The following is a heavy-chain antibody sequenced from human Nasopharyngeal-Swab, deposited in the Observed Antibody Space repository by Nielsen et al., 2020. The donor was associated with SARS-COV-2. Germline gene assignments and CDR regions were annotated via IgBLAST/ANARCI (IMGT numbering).Heavy chain of an antibody. CDR2: ISGSGGST. CDR3: ARVVSYYYGMDV. J-gene: IGHJ6*02. V-gene: IGHV3-23*01. D-gene: IGHD3-22*01. CDR1: GFIFSNYA. Sequence: GESLKISCATSGFIFSNYAMSWVRQAPGKGLDWVLGISGSGGSTYYADSVRGRFTISRDNSKNTLYLQMNSLRAEDTAVYYCARVVSYYYGMDVWGQGTTVTVSS.